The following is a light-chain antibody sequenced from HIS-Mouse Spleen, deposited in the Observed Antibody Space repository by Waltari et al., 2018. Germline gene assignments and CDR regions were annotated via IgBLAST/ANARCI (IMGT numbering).Light chain of an antibody. CDR1: SSDVGSYHL. J-gene: IGLJ3*02. CDR3: CSYAVSSTWV. Sequence: QSALTQPASVSGSPGQSITLSCTGTSSDVGSYHLFSWYQQHPGKAPKLMIYEGSKRPSGVSNRFSGSKSGNTASLTISGLQAEDEADYYCCSYAVSSTWVFGGGTKLTVL. CDR2: EGS. V-gene: IGLV2-23*01.